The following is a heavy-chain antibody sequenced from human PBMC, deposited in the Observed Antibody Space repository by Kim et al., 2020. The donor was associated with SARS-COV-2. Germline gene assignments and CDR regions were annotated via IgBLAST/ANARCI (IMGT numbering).Heavy chain of an antibody. CDR3: ARSGVDRRVADA. CDR1: GGSISNYY. CDR2: IYNTGST. V-gene: IGHV4-59*13. Sequence: SETLSLTCSVSGGSISNYYWSWIRQSPDKGLEWIAYIYNTGSTNYNASLKSRVTMSLDTSKSQFSLNLVSVTAADTAVYYCARSGVDRRVADAWGQGTTVTVSS. D-gene: IGHD2-8*01. J-gene: IGHJ6*02.